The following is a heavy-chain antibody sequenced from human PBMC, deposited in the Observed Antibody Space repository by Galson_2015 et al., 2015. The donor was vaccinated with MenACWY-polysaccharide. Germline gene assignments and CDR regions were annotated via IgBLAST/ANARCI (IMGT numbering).Heavy chain of an antibody. V-gene: IGHV3-33*05. D-gene: IGHD2-15*01. Sequence: SLRLSCAASGIKFYGSGMHWVRQAPGKGLEWVAVIQYDGTNKVYADSVEGRFSISRDNSKNTLYLQMNSLRAEDTAVYYCAREGSRIVFHAFDVWGQGALVTVSS. CDR2: IQYDGTNK. CDR1: GIKFYGSG. J-gene: IGHJ3*01. CDR3: AREGSRIVFHAFDV.